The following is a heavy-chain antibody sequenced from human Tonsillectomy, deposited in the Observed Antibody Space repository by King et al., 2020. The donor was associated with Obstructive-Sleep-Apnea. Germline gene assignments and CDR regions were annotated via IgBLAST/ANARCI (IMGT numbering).Heavy chain of an antibody. Sequence: ITLKESGPTLVKPTQTLTLTCTFSGFSLSTSGVGVGWIRQPPGKALEWLALIYWNDEKRYSPSLKRRLTISKDTSKNQVVLTMTNMDPVDTATYYCAHSFEPVGPDYWRQGTLVTVSS. D-gene: IGHD1-14*01. CDR1: GFSLSTSGVG. CDR3: AHSFEPVGPDY. CDR2: IYWNDEK. J-gene: IGHJ4*02. V-gene: IGHV2-5*01.